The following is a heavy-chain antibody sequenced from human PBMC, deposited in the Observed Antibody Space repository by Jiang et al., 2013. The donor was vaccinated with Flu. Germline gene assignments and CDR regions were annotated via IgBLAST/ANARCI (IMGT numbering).Heavy chain of an antibody. V-gene: IGHV1-18*01. J-gene: IGHJ4*02. Sequence: GAEVKKPGASVKVSCKASGYTFTSHGINWVRQAPGQGLEWMGWISLYNGFTNYAQHLQGRVTLTTDTSTSTAYMELRSLTSDDTAVYYCTRVSGGAPVYYFDYWGQGALVTVS. CDR2: ISLYNGFT. D-gene: IGHD2-8*02. CDR3: TRVSGGAPVYYFDY. CDR1: GYTFTSHG.